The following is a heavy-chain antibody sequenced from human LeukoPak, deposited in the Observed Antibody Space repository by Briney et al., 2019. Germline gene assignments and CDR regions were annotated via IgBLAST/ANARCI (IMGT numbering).Heavy chain of an antibody. J-gene: IGHJ4*02. Sequence: PSETLSLTCTVSGGSINYYYWSWIRRPPGKGLEWIGYVYYSGTTNYNPSLKSRVTISVDTSDNQFSLRLSSVTAADTAVYYCARHFNSLYFFDSWGQGALVTVSS. V-gene: IGHV4-59*08. D-gene: IGHD1-1*01. CDR2: VYYSGTT. CDR1: GGSINYYY. CDR3: ARHFNSLYFFDS.